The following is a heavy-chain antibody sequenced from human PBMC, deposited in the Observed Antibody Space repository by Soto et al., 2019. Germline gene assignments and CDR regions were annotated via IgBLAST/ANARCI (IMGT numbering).Heavy chain of an antibody. CDR2: VLGGGGST. CDR3: TRKGPPRDAFDI. V-gene: IGHV3-23*01. J-gene: IGHJ3*02. Sequence: EVQLLESGGGLVQPGGSLGLSCAASGFTFSSYAMSWVRQTPGKGLEWVSGVLGGGGSTFYADSVKGRFTISRDNSKNTLYVQMNSLRAEDTAIYYCTRKGPPRDAFDIWGQGTMVTVSS. CDR1: GFTFSSYA.